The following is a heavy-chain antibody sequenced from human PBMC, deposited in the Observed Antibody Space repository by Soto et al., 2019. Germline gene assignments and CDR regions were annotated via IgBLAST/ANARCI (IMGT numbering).Heavy chain of an antibody. CDR1: GYTFTSYG. Sequence: QVQLVQSGAEVKKPGASVKVSCKASGYTFTSYGISWVRQAPGQGLEWMGWISAYNGNTNYAQKLQGRVTMTTDTSTSTAYMELRSLRSDATAVYYCARAFYDILTGYYTPGADYYYMDVWGKGTTVTVSS. CDR2: ISAYNGNT. J-gene: IGHJ6*03. CDR3: ARAFYDILTGYYTPGADYYYMDV. D-gene: IGHD3-9*01. V-gene: IGHV1-18*01.